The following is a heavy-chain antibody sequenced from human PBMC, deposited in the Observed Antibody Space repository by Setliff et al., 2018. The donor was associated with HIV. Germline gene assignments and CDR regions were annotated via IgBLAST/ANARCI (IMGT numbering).Heavy chain of an antibody. CDR2: IIPRFATR. CDR1: GGTFSSHA. Sequence: SVKVSCKASGGTFSSHAISWVRQAPGQGLEWMGGIIPRFATRNFAQKFQGRVTITADESTSTTYMELSSLRSEDTAIYYCARDRVPYSSSPSALDPWGQGTQVTVSS. V-gene: IGHV1-69*13. D-gene: IGHD2-2*01. CDR3: ARDRVPYSSSPSALDP. J-gene: IGHJ5*02.